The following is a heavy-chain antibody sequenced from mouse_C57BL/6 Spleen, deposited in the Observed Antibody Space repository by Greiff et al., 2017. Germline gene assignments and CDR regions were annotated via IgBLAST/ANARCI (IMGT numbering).Heavy chain of an antibody. CDR2: INPNNGGT. CDR3: ARGGYGSRFAY. V-gene: IGHV1-18*01. CDR1: GYTFTDYN. D-gene: IGHD1-1*01. Sequence: VQLKQSGPELVKPGASVKIPCKASGYTFTDYNMDWVKQSQGKSLEWIGDINPNNGGTIYNQKFKGKATLTVDKSSSTAYMELRSLTSEDTAVYYCARGGYGSRFAYWGQGTLVTVSA. J-gene: IGHJ3*01.